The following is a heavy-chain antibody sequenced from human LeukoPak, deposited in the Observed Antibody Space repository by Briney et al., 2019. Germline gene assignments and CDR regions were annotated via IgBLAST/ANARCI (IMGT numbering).Heavy chain of an antibody. CDR3: AKNSGSYDLHY. CDR1: GFTFSNYA. CDR2: ISGSGGST. J-gene: IGHJ4*02. Sequence: GGSLRLSCAASGFTFSNYAMSWVRQAPGKGLEWVSAISGSGGSTYYADSVKGRFTISRDNSKNTLYLQMNSLRAEDTAVYYCAKNSGSYDLHYWGQGTLITVSS. D-gene: IGHD1-26*01. V-gene: IGHV3-23*01.